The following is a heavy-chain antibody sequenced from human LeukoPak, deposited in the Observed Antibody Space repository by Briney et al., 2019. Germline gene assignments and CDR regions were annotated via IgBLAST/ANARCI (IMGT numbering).Heavy chain of an antibody. J-gene: IGHJ3*02. D-gene: IGHD6-13*01. Sequence: PGGSLRLSCAASGFTFDDYAMHWVRQAPGKGLEWVSGISWNSGSIGYADSVKGRFTISRDNAKNSLYLQMNSLRAEDTAVYYCARVYSSSRIGHDAFDIWGQGTMVTVSS. CDR3: ARVYSSSRIGHDAFDI. CDR2: ISWNSGSI. V-gene: IGHV3-9*01. CDR1: GFTFDDYA.